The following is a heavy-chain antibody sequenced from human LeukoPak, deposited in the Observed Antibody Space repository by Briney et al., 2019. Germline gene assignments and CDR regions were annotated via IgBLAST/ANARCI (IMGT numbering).Heavy chain of an antibody. CDR3: VRSVDDAFDI. J-gene: IGHJ3*02. Sequence: GGSLRLSCAASGFTFSNYWLHWVRQAPGRGLVWVSRIHGDGHTTSFADSVKGRFAISRDNAKNALYLQLNSLSADDTAVYFCVRSVDDAFDIWGQGTMVTVSS. CDR1: GFTFSNYW. CDR2: IHGDGHTT. D-gene: IGHD5/OR15-5a*01. V-gene: IGHV3-74*01.